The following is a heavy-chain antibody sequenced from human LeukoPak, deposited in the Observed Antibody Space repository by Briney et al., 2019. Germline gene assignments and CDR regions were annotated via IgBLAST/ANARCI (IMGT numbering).Heavy chain of an antibody. CDR2: ISWNSGSI. Sequence: GGSLRLSCAASGFTFDDYAMHWVRQAPGKGLEWVSGISWNSGSIGYGDSVKGRFTISRDNTKNSLYLQMNSLRAEDMAMYYCAKAQDYGGKNYFDYWGQGTLVTVSS. CDR3: AKAQDYGGKNYFDY. V-gene: IGHV3-9*03. J-gene: IGHJ4*02. D-gene: IGHD4-23*01. CDR1: GFTFDDYA.